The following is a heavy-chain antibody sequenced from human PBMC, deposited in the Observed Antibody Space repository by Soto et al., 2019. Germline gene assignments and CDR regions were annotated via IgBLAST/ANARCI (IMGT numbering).Heavy chain of an antibody. D-gene: IGHD1-1*01. CDR2: IYYSGST. CDR3: ARAKRTEPSAFDI. V-gene: IGHV4-31*03. J-gene: IGHJ3*02. CDR1: GGSISSGGYY. Sequence: SETLSLTCTVSGGSISSGGYYWSWIRQHPGKGLEWMGYIYYSGSTYYNPSLKSRVTISVDTSKNQFSLKLSSVTAADTAVYYCARAKRTEPSAFDIWGQGTMVTVSS.